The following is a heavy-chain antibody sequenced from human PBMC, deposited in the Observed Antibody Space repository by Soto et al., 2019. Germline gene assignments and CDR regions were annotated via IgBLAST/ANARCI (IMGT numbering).Heavy chain of an antibody. CDR2: VSGGGAST. CDR1: GFSFAGYA. Sequence: QPGGSLRLSCIVSGFSFAGYALAWVRQAPGKGLEWVAAVSGGGASTYYADFVKGRFSISRDKSGNMIYLQMNSLTAGDTAVYYCAKTQSFNVYYTGFASWGREPGSPSPQ. CDR3: AKTQSFNVYYTGFAS. V-gene: IGHV3-23*01. D-gene: IGHD3-3*01. J-gene: IGHJ4*02.